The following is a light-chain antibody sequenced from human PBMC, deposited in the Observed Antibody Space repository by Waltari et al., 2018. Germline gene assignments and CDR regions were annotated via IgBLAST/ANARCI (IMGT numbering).Light chain of an antibody. Sequence: SCRASQTVSSYLAWYQQKPGQAPRLLIFGASSRAPGIPAKFSGSGSGTDFTLTVSNLEPEDFAVYYCQQRSNWPYTFGQGTRVEIK. CDR1: QTVSSY. CDR3: QQRSNWPYT. CDR2: GAS. V-gene: IGKV3-11*01. J-gene: IGKJ2*01.